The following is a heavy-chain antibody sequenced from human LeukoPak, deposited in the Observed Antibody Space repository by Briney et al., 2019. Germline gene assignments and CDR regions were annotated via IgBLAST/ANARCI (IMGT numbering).Heavy chain of an antibody. J-gene: IGHJ4*02. Sequence: GGSLRLSCAASAFTFSSYWMHWVRQAPGKGLVWVSRISLGGSRTDYADSVKGRFTISRDNAKNTLYLQMNTLRAEDTAVYYCASSGYSLFDYWGQGALVTVSS. CDR2: ISLGGSRT. D-gene: IGHD5-18*01. CDR3: ASSGYSLFDY. V-gene: IGHV3-74*01. CDR1: AFTFSSYW.